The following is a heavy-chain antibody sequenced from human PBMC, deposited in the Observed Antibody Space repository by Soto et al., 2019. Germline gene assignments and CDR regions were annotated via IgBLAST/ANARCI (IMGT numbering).Heavy chain of an antibody. CDR3: AREGGSETLQPSYNWFDT. CDR2: INAGNGNT. Sequence: ASVKVSCKTSGYTFTSYAMHWVRQAPGQRLEWMGWINAGNGNTKYSQKFQGRVTITRDTSITTVYMELSNLRSDDTAVYSCAREGGSETLQPSYNWFDTWGQGTLVTVSS. J-gene: IGHJ5*02. V-gene: IGHV1-3*01. CDR1: GYTFTSYA. D-gene: IGHD6-25*01.